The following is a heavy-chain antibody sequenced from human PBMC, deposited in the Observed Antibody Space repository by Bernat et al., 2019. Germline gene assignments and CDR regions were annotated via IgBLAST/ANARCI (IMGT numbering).Heavy chain of an antibody. D-gene: IGHD1-26*01. CDR3: AKTVESGSLDY. Sequence: QVQLVESGGGVVQPGRSLRLSCAASGFTFSSYGMHWVRQAPGKGLEWVAVISYDGSNKYYADSVKGRLTISRDNSKNTLYLQMNSLGAEDTAVYYCAKTVESGSLDYWGQGTLVTVSS. V-gene: IGHV3-30*18. CDR2: ISYDGSNK. J-gene: IGHJ4*02. CDR1: GFTFSSYG.